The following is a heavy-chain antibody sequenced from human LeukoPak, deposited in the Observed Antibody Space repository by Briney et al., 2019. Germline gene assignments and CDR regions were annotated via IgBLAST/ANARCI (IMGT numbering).Heavy chain of an antibody. CDR3: AREGDSSSGWYDWFDP. CDR2: IYTSGST. D-gene: IGHD6-19*01. J-gene: IGHJ5*02. V-gene: IGHV4-4*07. Sequence: SETLSLTCIVSGGSISSYYWSWIRQPPGKGLEWIGRIYTSGSTNSTPSLTSRVTMSVDTSKNQFSLKLSSVTAADTAVYYCAREGDSSSGWYDWFDPWGQGTLVTVSS. CDR1: GGSISSYY.